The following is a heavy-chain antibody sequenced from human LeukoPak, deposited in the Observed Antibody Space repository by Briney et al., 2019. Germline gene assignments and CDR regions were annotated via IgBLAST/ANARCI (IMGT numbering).Heavy chain of an antibody. Sequence: SETLSFTCTVSGGSMNNYYWSWIRQPAGKGLEWIGRIYTSGSTHYNPSLMSRVTMSLDTSKNQFSLNLNSVTAADTAVYYCARVGPDGSYFDYWGQGTLVTVSS. CDR1: GGSMNNYY. CDR2: IYTSGST. J-gene: IGHJ4*02. CDR3: ARVGPDGSYFDY. D-gene: IGHD1-14*01. V-gene: IGHV4-4*07.